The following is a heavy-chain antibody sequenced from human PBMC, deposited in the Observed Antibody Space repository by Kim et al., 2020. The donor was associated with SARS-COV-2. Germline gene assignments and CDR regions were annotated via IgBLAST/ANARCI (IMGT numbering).Heavy chain of an antibody. J-gene: IGHJ4*02. D-gene: IGHD2-8*01. CDR2: DGRAT. Sequence: DGRATRYADTVTGRFTISRDNAKNTVYLPMNSLRAEDTAIYYCARFRGMAVWGQGAMVTVSP. CDR3: ARFRGMAV. V-gene: IGHV3-74*01.